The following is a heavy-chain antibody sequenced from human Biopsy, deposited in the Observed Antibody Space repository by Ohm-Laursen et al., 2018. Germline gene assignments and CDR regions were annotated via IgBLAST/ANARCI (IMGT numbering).Heavy chain of an antibody. CDR1: GFSLCYYS. V-gene: IGHV3-21*01. CDR3: ARDQRGPSLLEAKLTPNYFDY. J-gene: IGHJ4*02. D-gene: IGHD1-1*01. CDR2: IRSGGDYM. Sequence: SLRLSRTASGFSLCYYSMTWVRQAPGQGLEWVSSIRSGGDYMFSADSVKGRFTISRDNAKNSLYLQMNSLRAEDTAVYYCARDQRGPSLLEAKLTPNYFDYWGRGSLVTVSS.